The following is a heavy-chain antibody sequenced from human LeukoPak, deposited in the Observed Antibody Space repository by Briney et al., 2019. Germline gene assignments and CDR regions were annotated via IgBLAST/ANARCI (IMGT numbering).Heavy chain of an antibody. CDR2: IYYNGST. V-gene: IGHV4-59*08. CDR3: ARRPPALGAFDI. Sequence: SETLSLTCTVSGGFISGYYWSWIRQSPGKGLEWIGYIYYNGSTSHNPSLKSRLTISVDTSKNQFSLQLSSVTAADTAIYYCARRPPALGAFDIWGHGTMVTVSS. J-gene: IGHJ3*02. CDR1: GGFISGYY.